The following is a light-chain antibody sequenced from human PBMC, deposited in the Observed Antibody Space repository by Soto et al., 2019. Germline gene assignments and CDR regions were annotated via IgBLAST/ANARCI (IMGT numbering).Light chain of an antibody. CDR1: QSVSRY. V-gene: IGKV3-11*01. J-gene: IGKJ4*01. CDR3: QQRFSWPPT. CDR2: DTS. Sequence: EIGLTQSPATLSLSPGDRATLSCRASQSVSRYLAWYQQKPGQAPRLLIHDTSTRATGVPATFSGSGSGTEFTLTISSLEPEDFAMYYCQQRFSWPPTFGGGTHVEIK.